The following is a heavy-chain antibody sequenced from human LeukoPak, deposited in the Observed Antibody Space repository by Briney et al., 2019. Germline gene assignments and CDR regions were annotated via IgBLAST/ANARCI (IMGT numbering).Heavy chain of an antibody. CDR3: ARHRRSSGWPYYFDY. CDR1: GGSITSYSYY. V-gene: IGHV4-39*01. J-gene: IGHJ4*02. D-gene: IGHD6-19*01. Sequence: PSETLSLTCTVSGGSITSYSYYWGWIRQPPGKGLEWIASIYYGWDTNYNPSLKSRVTISVDTSKNQFSLKLISVTAADTAEYYCARHRRSSGWPYYFDYWGQGTLVAVSS. CDR2: IYYGWDT.